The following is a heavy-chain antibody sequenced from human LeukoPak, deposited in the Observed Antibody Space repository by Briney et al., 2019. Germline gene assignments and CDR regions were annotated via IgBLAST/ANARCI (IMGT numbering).Heavy chain of an antibody. Sequence: GESLKISCKGSGYSFTSYWISWVRQMPGKGLEWMGRIDPSDSYTNYSPSFQGHVTISADKSISTAYLQWSSLKASDTAMYYCARQEGKVGQWLDPSDLDYWGQGTLVTVSS. D-gene: IGHD6-19*01. J-gene: IGHJ4*02. CDR2: IDPSDSYT. V-gene: IGHV5-10-1*01. CDR1: GYSFTSYW. CDR3: ARQEGKVGQWLDPSDLDY.